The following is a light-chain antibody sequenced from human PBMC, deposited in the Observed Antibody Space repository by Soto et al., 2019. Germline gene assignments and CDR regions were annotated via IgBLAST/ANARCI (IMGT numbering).Light chain of an antibody. CDR3: QHYNIWPPWT. CDR2: GAS. CDR1: QSVGSN. J-gene: IGKJ1*01. V-gene: IGKV3-15*01. Sequence: EAVLTQSPATLSVFPGERATLSCRASQSVGSNLAWYQQRPGQAPRLLIYGASNRAIGLPARFSGSGSGTEFTLTIPCRQSEEFAVYYCQHYNIWPPWTFGQGTKVDI.